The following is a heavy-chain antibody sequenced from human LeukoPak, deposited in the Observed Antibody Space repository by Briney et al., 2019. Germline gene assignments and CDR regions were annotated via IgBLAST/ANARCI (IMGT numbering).Heavy chain of an antibody. D-gene: IGHD6-19*01. V-gene: IGHV3-23*01. CDR1: GFTFSSYG. Sequence: SGGSLRPSCAASGFTFSSYGMSWVRQAPGKGLEWVPAISGSGGSTYYADSVKGRFTISRDNSKNTLYLQMNSLRAEDTAVYYCAKDHRSSGWDAEYFQHWGQGTLVTVSS. CDR2: ISGSGGST. CDR3: AKDHRSSGWDAEYFQH. J-gene: IGHJ1*01.